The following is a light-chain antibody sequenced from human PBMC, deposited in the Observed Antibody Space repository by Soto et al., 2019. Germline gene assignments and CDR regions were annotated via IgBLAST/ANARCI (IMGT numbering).Light chain of an antibody. J-gene: IGLJ2*01. CDR2: EVS. Sequence: QSVLTQPPSVSGSPGQSVTISCTGTSSDVGSYNRVSWYQQPPGTAPKLMIYEVSNRPSGVPGRFSGSKSGNTASLTISGLRAEDEADYYCSSYTSSSTVVFGGGTKVTVL. CDR1: SSDVGSYNR. V-gene: IGLV2-18*02. CDR3: SSYTSSSTVV.